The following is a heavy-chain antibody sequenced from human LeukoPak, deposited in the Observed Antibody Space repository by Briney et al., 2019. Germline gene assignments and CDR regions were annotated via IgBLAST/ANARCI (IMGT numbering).Heavy chain of an antibody. D-gene: IGHD6-6*01. Sequence: PGGSLRLSCAASGFTFTSYAMTWVRQAPGKGMEWVSTISGSGGTTYYADSVKGRFTISRDNSKNTLFLQMNSLRAEDTAVYYCATVNSLIAARFSDYWGQGTVVTVSS. CDR3: ATVNSLIAARFSDY. J-gene: IGHJ4*02. CDR1: GFTFTSYA. V-gene: IGHV3-23*01. CDR2: ISGSGGTT.